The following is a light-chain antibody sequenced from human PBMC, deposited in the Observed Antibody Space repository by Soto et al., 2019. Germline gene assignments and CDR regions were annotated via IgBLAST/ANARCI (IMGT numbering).Light chain of an antibody. Sequence: QSVLTQPPSVSGAPGQRVTISCAGTSSNIGAHYDVHWYQQLPGIAPKLLIYGNSNRPSGIPDRFSGSKSGTSASLAITGLQAEDEADYYCQSYDSSLSIWVFGGGTQLTVL. J-gene: IGLJ3*02. CDR3: QSYDSSLSIWV. CDR2: GNS. V-gene: IGLV1-40*01. CDR1: SSNIGAHYD.